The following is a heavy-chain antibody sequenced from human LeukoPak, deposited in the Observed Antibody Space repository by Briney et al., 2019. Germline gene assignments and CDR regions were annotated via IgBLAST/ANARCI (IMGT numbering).Heavy chain of an antibody. J-gene: IGHJ5*02. Sequence: SETLSLTCTVSGGSISSYYWSWLRQPAGKGLEWIGRIYTSGRTNYNPSLKSRVTMSVDTSKDQFSLKLSSVTAADTAVYYCASSYYYDSSGYYHWGQGTLSPSPQ. V-gene: IGHV4-4*07. CDR2: IYTSGRT. CDR1: GGSISSYY. CDR3: ASSYYYDSSGYYH. D-gene: IGHD3-22*01.